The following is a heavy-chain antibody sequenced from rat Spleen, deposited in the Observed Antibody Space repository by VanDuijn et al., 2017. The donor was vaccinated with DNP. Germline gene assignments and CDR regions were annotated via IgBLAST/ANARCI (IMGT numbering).Heavy chain of an antibody. V-gene: IGHV5-22*01. CDR2: ISYDGGST. CDR3: TRWNSGHFDY. J-gene: IGHJ2*01. D-gene: IGHD4-3*01. Sequence: EVQLVESGGGLVQPGRSLKLSCVASGFTFSDYYMAWVRQAPTKGLEWVAYISYDGGSTNYGDSVKGRFTISRDNAKNTLYLQMNSLRSEDMATYYCTRWNSGHFDYWGQGVMVSVSS. CDR1: GFTFSDYY.